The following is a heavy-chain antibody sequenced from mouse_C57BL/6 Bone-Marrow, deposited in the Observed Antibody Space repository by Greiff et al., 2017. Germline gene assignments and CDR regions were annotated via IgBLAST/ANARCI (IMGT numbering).Heavy chain of an antibody. Sequence: QVQLQQPGAELVRPGTSVKLSCKASGYTFTSYWMHWVKQRPGQGLEWIGVIDPSDSYTNYNQKFTGKATLTVDTSSSTAYMHLSSLTSEASAVYYSARLGTTVVGDYWGEGTTLTVAS. J-gene: IGHJ2*01. D-gene: IGHD1-1*01. CDR1: GYTFTSYW. CDR2: IDPSDSYT. CDR3: ARLGTTVVGDY. V-gene: IGHV1-59*01.